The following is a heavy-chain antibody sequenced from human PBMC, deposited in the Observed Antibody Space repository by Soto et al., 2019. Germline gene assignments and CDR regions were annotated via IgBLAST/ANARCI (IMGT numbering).Heavy chain of an antibody. V-gene: IGHV3-48*02. CDR3: ARDPSYSNYESYYYCAMDV. D-gene: IGHD4-4*01. CDR1: GFTFSTCN. Sequence: EVQLVESGGGLVQPGGSLRLSCAASGFTFSTCNMNWVRQAPGKGLEWVSYISSGSSTIHYADSMKGRFTISRDNAKNSLYLQMNSLRDEDTAVYYCARDPSYSNYESYYYCAMDVWGQGTTVTVSS. J-gene: IGHJ6*02. CDR2: ISSGSSTI.